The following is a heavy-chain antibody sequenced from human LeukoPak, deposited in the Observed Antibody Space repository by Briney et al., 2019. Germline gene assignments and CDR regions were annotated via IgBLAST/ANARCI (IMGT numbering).Heavy chain of an antibody. J-gene: IGHJ4*02. D-gene: IGHD3-9*01. CDR3: AGRYYDILTGYYPADY. CDR2: ISSSSSYI. CDR1: GFTFSSYS. V-gene: IGHV3-21*01. Sequence: GGSLRLSCAASGFTFSSYSMNWVRQAPGKGLEWVSSISSSSSYIYYADSVKGRFTISRDNAKNSLYLQMNSLRAEDTAVYYCAGRYYDILTGYYPADYWGQGTLVTVSS.